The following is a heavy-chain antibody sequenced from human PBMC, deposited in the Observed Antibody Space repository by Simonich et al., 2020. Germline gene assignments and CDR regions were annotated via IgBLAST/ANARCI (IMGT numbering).Heavy chain of an antibody. Sequence: QVQLQESGPGLVKPSETLSLTCTGSGGSISSYYWSWIRQPPGKGLEWIGYIDYSGSTNYNPSLKSRVTISVDTSKNQFSLKLSSVTAADTAVYYCARSLGYYYYYYGMDVWGQGTTVTVSS. CDR2: IDYSGST. CDR1: GGSISSYY. J-gene: IGHJ6*02. CDR3: ARSLGYYYYYYGMDV. D-gene: IGHD1-26*01. V-gene: IGHV4-59*08.